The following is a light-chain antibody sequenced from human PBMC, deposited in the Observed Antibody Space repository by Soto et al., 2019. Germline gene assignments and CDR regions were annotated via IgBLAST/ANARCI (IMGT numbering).Light chain of an antibody. CDR2: EVT. Sequence: QSALTQPPSASGSLGQSVTISCAGSSSDVGGYNYVSWYQQRPGKAPKLLIYEVTKRPSGVPDRFSGSKSGSTASLTVSGLQAEDEADYYCSSYTSTNTWVFGGGTKLTVL. CDR3: SSYTSTNTWV. J-gene: IGLJ3*02. V-gene: IGLV2-8*01. CDR1: SSDVGGYNY.